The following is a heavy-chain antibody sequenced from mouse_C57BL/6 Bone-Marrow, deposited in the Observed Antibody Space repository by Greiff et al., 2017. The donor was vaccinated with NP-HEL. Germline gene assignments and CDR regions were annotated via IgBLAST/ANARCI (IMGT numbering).Heavy chain of an antibody. Sequence: EVKLMESGAELVKPGASVKLSCTASGFNIKAYYMHWVKQRTEQGLEWIGRIDPEDGETKYAPKFKGKATITADTSSITAYLQLSSLTSEDTAVYYCAREGDYNQAWFAYWGQGTLVTVSA. V-gene: IGHV14-2*01. CDR3: AREGDYNQAWFAY. J-gene: IGHJ3*01. D-gene: IGHD2-4*01. CDR1: GFNIKAYY. CDR2: IDPEDGET.